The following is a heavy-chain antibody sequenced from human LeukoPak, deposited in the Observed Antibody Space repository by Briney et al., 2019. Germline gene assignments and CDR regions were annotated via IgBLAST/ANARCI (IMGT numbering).Heavy chain of an antibody. CDR2: IFYGGST. CDR1: GFTFSSYA. D-gene: IGHD3-9*01. CDR3: ARREYFDYWYFDL. J-gene: IGHJ2*01. Sequence: GSLRLSCAASGFTFSSYAMGWIRQPPGKGLEWIGSIFYGGSTYYNPSLKSRLTISVDTSKNHFSLRLSSVTAADTAVYYCARREYFDYWYFDLWGRGTLATVSS. V-gene: IGHV4-38-2*01.